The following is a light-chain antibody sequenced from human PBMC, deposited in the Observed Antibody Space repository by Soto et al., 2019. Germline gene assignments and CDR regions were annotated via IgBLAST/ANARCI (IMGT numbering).Light chain of an antibody. J-gene: IGKJ1*01. V-gene: IGKV3-20*01. CDR2: RAS. CDR3: PQYGSSPPT. CDR1: QSVSSSY. Sequence: IVVTQSACTLSLSPGERATLSFGASQSVSSSYLAWYQQKPGQAPRLLVYRASSRATGIPDRFSGSGSGTDFTLTIIRLEPEDFAVYYCPQYGSSPPTFGQGTKVDIK.